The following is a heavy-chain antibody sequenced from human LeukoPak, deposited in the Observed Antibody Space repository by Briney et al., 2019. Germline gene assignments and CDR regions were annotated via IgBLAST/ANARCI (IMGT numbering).Heavy chain of an antibody. V-gene: IGHV1-2*02. D-gene: IGHD6-19*01. Sequence: ASVKVSCKASGYTFTGYYMHWVRQAPGQGLEWMGCINPNSGGTNYAQKFQGRVTMTRDTSFSTAYMELSRLRSDDTAVYYCARARAVAGTYVYWGQGTLVTVSS. J-gene: IGHJ4*02. CDR3: ARARAVAGTYVY. CDR2: INPNSGGT. CDR1: GYTFTGYY.